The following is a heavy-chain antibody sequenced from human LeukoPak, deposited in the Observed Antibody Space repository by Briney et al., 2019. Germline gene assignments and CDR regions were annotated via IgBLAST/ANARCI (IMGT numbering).Heavy chain of an antibody. Sequence: GGSLRLSCAASGLTVSSNYMSWVRQAPGKGLEWVSGISDSGGGTYYADSVKARFIISRDNSKSTLYLQVNSLRAEDTAVYYCARHNNYGDYDYWGQGTLVTVSS. V-gene: IGHV3-23*01. CDR1: GLTVSSNY. D-gene: IGHD4-17*01. CDR2: ISDSGGGT. CDR3: ARHNNYGDYDY. J-gene: IGHJ4*02.